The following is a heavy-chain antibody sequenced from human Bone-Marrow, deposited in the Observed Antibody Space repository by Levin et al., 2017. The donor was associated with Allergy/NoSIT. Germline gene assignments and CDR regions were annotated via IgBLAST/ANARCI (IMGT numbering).Heavy chain of an antibody. CDR1: GGPFSRYA. V-gene: IGHV1-69*13. D-gene: IGHD2-2*01. CDR3: ARATPAAIVGLPAQSGEPRTYYYYYGMDV. Sequence: GASVKVSCRASGGPFSRYAFNWVRQAPGRGLEWMGGTIPMLGTTDYAQEFQKRLTISADGSTSTAYMELHSLTSEDTAVYYCARATPAAIVGLPAQSGEPRTYYYYYGMDVWGQGTTVTVSS. J-gene: IGHJ6*02. CDR2: TIPMLGTT.